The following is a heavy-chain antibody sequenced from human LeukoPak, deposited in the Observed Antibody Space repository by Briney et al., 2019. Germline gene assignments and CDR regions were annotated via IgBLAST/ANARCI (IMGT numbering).Heavy chain of an antibody. CDR2: ISGSGGST. CDR1: GFTFSSYA. J-gene: IGHJ3*02. D-gene: IGHD3-9*01. CDR3: AKDLDILTGTLGAFDI. Sequence: GGSLRLSCAASGFTFSSYAMSWVRQAPGKGLEWVSAISGSGGSTYYADSVKGRFTISRDNSKNTLYLQMNSLRAEDTAVYYCAKDLDILTGTLGAFDIWGQGTMVTVSS. V-gene: IGHV3-23*01.